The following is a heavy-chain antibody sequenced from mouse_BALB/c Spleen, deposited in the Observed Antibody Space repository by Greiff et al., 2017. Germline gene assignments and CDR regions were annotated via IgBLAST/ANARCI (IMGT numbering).Heavy chain of an antibody. Sequence: VQLKESGAELVRSGASVKLSCTASGFNIKDYYMHWVKQRPEQGLEWIGWIDPENGDTEYAPKFQGKATMTADTSSNTAYLQLSSLTSEDTAVYYCNVLSYAMDYWGQGTSVTVSS. CDR2: IDPENGDT. J-gene: IGHJ4*01. CDR1: GFNIKDYY. V-gene: IGHV14-4*02. CDR3: NVLSYAMDY.